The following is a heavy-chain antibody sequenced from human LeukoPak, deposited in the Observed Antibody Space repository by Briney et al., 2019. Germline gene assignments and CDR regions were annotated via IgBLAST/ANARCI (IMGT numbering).Heavy chain of an antibody. CDR2: IKQDGSEK. D-gene: IGHD2-2*01. CDR3: ARDRSTSLSTGWFDP. Sequence: PGGSLRLSCVASGLTFSSRDWMTWVRQAPGKGLEWVANIKQDGSEKYYVDSVKGRFTISRDNAKNSLYLQMNSLRAEDTAVYYCARDRSTSLSTGWFDPWGQGTLVTVSS. J-gene: IGHJ5*02. CDR1: GLTFSSRDW. V-gene: IGHV3-7*01.